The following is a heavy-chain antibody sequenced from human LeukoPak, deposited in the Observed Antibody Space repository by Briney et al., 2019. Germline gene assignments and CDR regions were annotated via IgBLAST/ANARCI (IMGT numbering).Heavy chain of an antibody. D-gene: IGHD3-22*01. Sequence: PGGSLRLSCAASGFTFSNAWMSWVRQAPGKGLEWVGRIKSKTDGGTTDYAAPVKGSFTISRDDSNNTLYLQMNSLKTEDTAVYYCTTVCDKYYDILGIRGVRDYWGQGTLVTVSS. J-gene: IGHJ4*02. V-gene: IGHV3-15*01. CDR3: TTVCDKYYDILGIRGVRDY. CDR2: IKSKTDGGTT. CDR1: GFTFSNAW.